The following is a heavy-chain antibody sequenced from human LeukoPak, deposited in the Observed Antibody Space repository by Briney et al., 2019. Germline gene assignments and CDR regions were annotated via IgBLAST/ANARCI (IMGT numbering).Heavy chain of an antibody. V-gene: IGHV1-2*02. CDR2: MNPTSGAT. J-gene: IGHJ4*02. CDR1: VYIFTCFY. D-gene: IGHD2-2*01. Sequence: ASVNVSCKASVYIFTCFYIHWVRQAPGQGLEWMGWMNPTSGATTYAENFQGRVTMTRDTSITTASMELTRLTSDDTAVYYCARGGVVAAAIEGDPPRRFAYWGQGTLVTVSS. CDR3: ARGGVVAAAIEGDPPRRFAY.